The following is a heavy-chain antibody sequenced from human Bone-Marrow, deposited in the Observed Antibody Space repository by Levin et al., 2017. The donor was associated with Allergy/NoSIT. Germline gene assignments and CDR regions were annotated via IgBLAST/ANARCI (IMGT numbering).Heavy chain of an antibody. Sequence: PGGSLRLSCAASGFTFTNYAMTWVRQTPEKGLEWVSTITGSGDKTYYGESVKDRFTVSRDNSRNILYLQMNNLRAEDTAVYFCAKDRETSILYGSIVVDCFDSWGQGTQVTVSS. V-gene: IGHV3-23*01. D-gene: IGHD3-22*01. CDR3: AKDRETSILYGSIVVDCFDS. CDR2: ITGSGDKT. CDR1: GFTFTNYA. J-gene: IGHJ4*02.